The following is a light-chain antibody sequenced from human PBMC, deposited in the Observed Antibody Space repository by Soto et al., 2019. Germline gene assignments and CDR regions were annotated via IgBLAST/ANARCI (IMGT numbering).Light chain of an antibody. CDR1: NSNIGTNY. Sequence: QSVLTQPPSVSAAPGQTVTISCSGSNSNIGTNYVCWYQQVPGTAPKLLIFEDNKRPSGIPDRFSGSKSGTSATLGITGLQTGDEADYYCGTWDGSLSAGVFGGGTKVTVL. CDR2: EDN. CDR3: GTWDGSLSAGV. V-gene: IGLV1-51*02. J-gene: IGLJ2*01.